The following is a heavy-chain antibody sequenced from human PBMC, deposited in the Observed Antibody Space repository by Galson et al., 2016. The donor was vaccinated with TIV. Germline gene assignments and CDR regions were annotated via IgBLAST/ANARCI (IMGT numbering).Heavy chain of an antibody. Sequence: PVKVSCKASGGIFSTFVISWVRQAPGQGLEWMGSINPIFGTANYSQKFKGRVTITADTSTSTFYMDLSSLRSEDTAIYYCARGRGYSFGSGSSYFDYWGQGSLVTVSS. CDR2: INPIFGTA. D-gene: IGHD3-10*01. CDR1: GGIFSTFV. V-gene: IGHV1-69*06. J-gene: IGHJ4*02. CDR3: ARGRGYSFGSGSSYFDY.